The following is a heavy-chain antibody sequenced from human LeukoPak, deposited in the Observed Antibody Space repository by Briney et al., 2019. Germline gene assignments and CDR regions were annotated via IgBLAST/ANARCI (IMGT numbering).Heavy chain of an antibody. CDR1: GFTFSSYA. D-gene: IGHD6-13*01. V-gene: IGHV3-23*01. CDR2: ISGSGGST. CDR3: AKTRPLDSSSWSHGDY. J-gene: IGHJ4*02. Sequence: RSGGSLRLSCAASGFTFSSYAMSWVRQAPGKGLEWVSAISGSGGSTYYADSVKGRFTISRDNSKNTLYLQMNSLRAEDTAVYYCAKTRPLDSSSWSHGDYWGQGTLVTVSS.